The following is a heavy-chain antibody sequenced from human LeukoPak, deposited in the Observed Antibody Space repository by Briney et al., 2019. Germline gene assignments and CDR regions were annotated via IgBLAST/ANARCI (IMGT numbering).Heavy chain of an antibody. Sequence: GASVKVSCKASGYTFINYGISWLRRAPGQGLEWMGWIYPYTGNTNYAQMVQGRVTMTTDTSTRTAYMELTSLTSDDTAVYYCARGGQQLVWFDSWGQGTLVTVSS. V-gene: IGHV1-18*01. J-gene: IGHJ5*01. CDR1: GYTFINYG. CDR3: ARGGQQLVWFDS. D-gene: IGHD6-13*01. CDR2: IYPYTGNT.